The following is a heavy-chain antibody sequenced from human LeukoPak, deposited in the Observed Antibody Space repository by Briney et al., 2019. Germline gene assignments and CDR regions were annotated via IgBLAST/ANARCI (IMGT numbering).Heavy chain of an antibody. CDR2: IIPMFGST. CDR1: GGSFTNCP. CDR3: ATGRSIVVVTAILTEYFQH. D-gene: IGHD2-21*02. Sequence: ASVKVSCKASGGSFTNCPFHWVRQAPGQGLEWMGGIIPMFGSTDYAQKFQGRVTITADESTSIAYMELSSLRSEDTAVYYCATGRSIVVVTAILTEYFQHWGQGTLVTVSS. V-gene: IGHV1-69*13. J-gene: IGHJ1*01.